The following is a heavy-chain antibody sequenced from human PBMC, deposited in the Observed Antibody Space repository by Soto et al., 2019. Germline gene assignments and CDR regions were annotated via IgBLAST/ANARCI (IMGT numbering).Heavy chain of an antibody. CDR2: ISAYNGNT. CDR1: GYTFTSYG. J-gene: IGHJ6*02. Sequence: ASVKVSCKASGYTFTSYGISWVRQAPGQGLEWMGWISAYNGNTNYAQKLQGRVTMTTDTSTSTAYMELRSLRSDDTAVYYCARDPSYYGSGSYFDYYYYYGMDVWGQGTTVTVSS. CDR3: ARDPSYYGSGSYFDYYYYYGMDV. D-gene: IGHD3-10*01. V-gene: IGHV1-18*01.